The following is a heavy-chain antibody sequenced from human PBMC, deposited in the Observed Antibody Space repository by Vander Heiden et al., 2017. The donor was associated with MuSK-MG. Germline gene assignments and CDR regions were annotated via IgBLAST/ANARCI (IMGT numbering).Heavy chain of an antibody. D-gene: IGHD3-10*01. J-gene: IGHJ4*02. CDR2: IIPIFSTT. CDR3: ARAPRYYGSRSYPDY. Sequence: QVQLVQSGAEAKKPGPSVPVSCTASGGTCSSYAISWVRQAPGQGLEWMGGIIPIFSTTNYAQKFQGRVTITADESTSTAYMELSSLRSEDTAVYYCARAPRYYGSRSYPDYWGQGTLVTVSS. CDR1: GGTCSSYA. V-gene: IGHV1-69*01.